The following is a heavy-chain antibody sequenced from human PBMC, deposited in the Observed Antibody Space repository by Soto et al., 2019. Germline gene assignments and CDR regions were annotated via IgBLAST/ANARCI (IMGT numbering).Heavy chain of an antibody. D-gene: IGHD3-10*01. CDR1: GYTFSSYG. CDR2: ISAYNGNT. V-gene: IGHV1-18*01. Sequence: ASVKVSCKASGYTFSSYGMSGVRQAPGQGLEWMGWISAYNGNTNYAQKLQGRVTMTTDTSTSTAYMELRSLRSDDTAVYYCARDTVRYYYGSGSYYNGYYFDYWGQGTLLTVSS. J-gene: IGHJ4*02. CDR3: ARDTVRYYYGSGSYYNGYYFDY.